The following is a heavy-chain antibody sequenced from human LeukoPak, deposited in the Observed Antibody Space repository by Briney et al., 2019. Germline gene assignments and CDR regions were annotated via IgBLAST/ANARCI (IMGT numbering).Heavy chain of an antibody. CDR1: GGSISSYY. D-gene: IGHD1-26*01. CDR2: IYTSGST. CDR3: ARAPLGATQGAFDI. Sequence: PSETLSLTCTVSGGSISSYYWSWIWQPAGKGLEWIGRIYTSGSTNYNPSLKSRVTMSVDTSKNQFSLKLSSVTAADTAVYYCARAPLGATQGAFDIWGQGTMVTASS. J-gene: IGHJ3*02. V-gene: IGHV4-4*07.